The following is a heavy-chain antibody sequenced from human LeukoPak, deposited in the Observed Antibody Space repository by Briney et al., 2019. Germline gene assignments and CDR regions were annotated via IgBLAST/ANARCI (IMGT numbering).Heavy chain of an antibody. J-gene: IGHJ5*02. CDR3: ARQPLITIFGDGNGNWFDP. Sequence: AGESLKISCKGSGYSFTSYWIGWVRQMPGKNLEWMRIIYHGDSDTRYSPSFQGQVTISADKSISTAYLQWSSLKASDTAMYYCARQPLITIFGDGNGNWFDPWGQGTLVTVSS. CDR2: IYHGDSDT. V-gene: IGHV5-51*01. D-gene: IGHD3-3*01. CDR1: GYSFTSYW.